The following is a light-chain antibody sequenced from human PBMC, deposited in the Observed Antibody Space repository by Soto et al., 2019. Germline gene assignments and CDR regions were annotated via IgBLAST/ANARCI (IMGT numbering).Light chain of an antibody. Sequence: EIVMTQAPATLSVSPGERVTLSCRASQSVCSNLAWYQKKPGQAPRLLIYSAATRATGIPARFSGSGSGTEFTLTISSLQSDDFGVYYCQQYTNRWTFGQGTKVEIK. CDR2: SAA. CDR1: QSVCSN. J-gene: IGKJ1*01. CDR3: QQYTNRWT. V-gene: IGKV3-15*01.